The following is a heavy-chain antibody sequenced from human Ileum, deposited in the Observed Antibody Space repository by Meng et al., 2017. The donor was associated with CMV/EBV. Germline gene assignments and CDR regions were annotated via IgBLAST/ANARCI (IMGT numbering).Heavy chain of an antibody. J-gene: IGHJ3*02. V-gene: IGHV3-23*01. D-gene: IGHD3-9*01. CDR1: GFTFSSSG. CDR2: ISGINEDT. CDR3: ASRWAYYDILHAFDI. Sequence: GGSLRLSCAASGFTFSSSGMSWVRQAPGKGLEWVSGISGINEDTHYEESVKGRFTISRDNSKNTLFLQMNSLRVDDTAVYYCASRWAYYDILHAFDIWGQGTMVTVSS.